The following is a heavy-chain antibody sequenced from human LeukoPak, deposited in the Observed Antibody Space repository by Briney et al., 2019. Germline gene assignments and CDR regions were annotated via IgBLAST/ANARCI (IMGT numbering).Heavy chain of an antibody. CDR1: GYSISSGYY. D-gene: IGHD6-19*01. Sequence: SETLSLTCAVSGYSISSGYYWSWIRQPPGKGLEWIGYIYYSGSTNYNPSLKSRVTISVDTSKNQFSLKLSSVTAADTAVYYCARVKSSGWSFDYWGQGTLVTVSS. CDR3: ARVKSSGWSFDY. J-gene: IGHJ4*02. CDR2: IYYSGST. V-gene: IGHV4-61*01.